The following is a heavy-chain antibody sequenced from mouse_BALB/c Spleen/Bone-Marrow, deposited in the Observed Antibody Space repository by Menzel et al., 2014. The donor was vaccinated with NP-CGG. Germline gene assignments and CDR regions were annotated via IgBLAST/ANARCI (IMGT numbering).Heavy chain of an antibody. CDR1: GFTFSDYY. CDR3: ARGSGYFDY. J-gene: IGHJ2*01. CDR2: ISDGGSYT. V-gene: IGHV5-4*02. Sequence: DVKLVESGGGLVKPGGSLKLSCAASGFTFSDYYMYWVRQTPEKRLEWVATISDGGSYTYYPDSVKGRFTISRDNAKNNLYLQMSSLKSEDTAMYYCARGSGYFDYWGQGTTLTVSS. D-gene: IGHD1-1*01.